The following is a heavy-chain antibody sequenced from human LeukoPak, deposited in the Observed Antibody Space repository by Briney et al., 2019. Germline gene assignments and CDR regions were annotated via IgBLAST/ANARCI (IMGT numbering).Heavy chain of an antibody. D-gene: IGHD3-3*01. CDR2: IIPIFGTA. CDR3: AGSYDFWSGYPY. CDR1: GGTFSSYA. J-gene: IGHJ4*02. V-gene: IGHV1-69*13. Sequence: ASVKVSCKASGGTFSSYAISWVRQAPGQRLEWMGGIIPIFGTANYAQKFQGRVTITPDESTSTAYMELSSLRSEDTAVYCCAGSYDFWSGYPYWGQGTLVTVSS.